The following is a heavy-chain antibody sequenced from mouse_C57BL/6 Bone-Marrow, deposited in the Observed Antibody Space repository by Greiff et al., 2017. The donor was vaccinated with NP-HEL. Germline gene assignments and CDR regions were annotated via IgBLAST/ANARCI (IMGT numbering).Heavy chain of an antibody. J-gene: IGHJ4*01. CDR1: YFAFMASA. V-gene: IGHV1-49*01. CDR2: FTMYSDAT. CDR3: ASGTGVGLYAMDY. Sequence: LQQSGAELVRPGSSVKLSCKDSYFAFMASAMHWVKQRPGHGLEWIGSFTMYSDATEYSENFKGKAKLTANTSSSTAYMYLSCLTSEDSAGYYCASGTGVGLYAMDYWGQGTSVTVSS. D-gene: IGHD4-1*01.